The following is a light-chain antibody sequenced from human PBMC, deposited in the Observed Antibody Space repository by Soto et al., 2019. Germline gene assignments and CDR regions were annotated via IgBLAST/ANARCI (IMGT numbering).Light chain of an antibody. CDR2: YDS. Sequence: SYELTQPPSVSVAPGKTARITCGGDNIGSKSVHWYQQKPGQAPVLVIYYDSDRPSGIPERFSGSKSGNTATLTISGVEAGDEADYYCQVWDGSSDHYVFGTGTKLTVL. J-gene: IGLJ1*01. CDR3: QVWDGSSDHYV. V-gene: IGLV3-21*04. CDR1: NIGSKS.